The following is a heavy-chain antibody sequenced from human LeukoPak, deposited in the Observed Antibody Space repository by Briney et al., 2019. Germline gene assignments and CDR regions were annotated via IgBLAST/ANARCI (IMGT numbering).Heavy chain of an antibody. D-gene: IGHD5-12*01. CDR2: IKQDGSEQ. J-gene: IGHJ4*02. CDR1: RFTFSSYW. CDR3: AREGGYGGVLDY. V-gene: IGHV3-7*05. Sequence: GRSLRLSCAASRFTFSSYWMTWVRQAPGKGLEWVANIKQDGSEQYYVGSVEGRFTISRDNTKNSLFLQMNSLRAEDTAVYYCAREGGYGGVLDYWGQGTLVTVSS.